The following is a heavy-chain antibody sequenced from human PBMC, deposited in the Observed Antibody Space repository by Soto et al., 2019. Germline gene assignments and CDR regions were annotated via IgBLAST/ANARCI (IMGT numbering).Heavy chain of an antibody. CDR3: ATNYGSGSTHFDY. CDR1: RGTFSYNT. CDR2: VIPMVGMS. J-gene: IGHJ4*02. D-gene: IGHD3-10*01. V-gene: IGHV1-69*02. Sequence: QVQLVQSGAEVKKPGSSVKVSCTASRGTFSYNTISWVRQAPGQGLEWMGRVIPMVGMSSYAQKFQGRLTITADKSTSTVYMVLNSLRPEDTAVHYCATNYGSGSTHFDYWGQGTLVTVSS.